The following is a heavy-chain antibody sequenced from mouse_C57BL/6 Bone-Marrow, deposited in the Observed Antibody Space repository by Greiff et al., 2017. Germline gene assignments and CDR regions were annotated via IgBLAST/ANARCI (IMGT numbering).Heavy chain of an antibody. J-gene: IGHJ2*01. Sequence: VQLQQPGAELVKPGASVKLSCKASGYTFTSYWMHWVKQRPGQGLEWIGMIHPNSGSTNYNEKFKSKATLTVDKSSSTAYMQLSSLTSEDSAVXYCARDGTTVAILDYWGQGTTLTVSS. CDR3: ARDGTTVAILDY. CDR2: IHPNSGST. D-gene: IGHD1-1*01. V-gene: IGHV1-64*01. CDR1: GYTFTSYW.